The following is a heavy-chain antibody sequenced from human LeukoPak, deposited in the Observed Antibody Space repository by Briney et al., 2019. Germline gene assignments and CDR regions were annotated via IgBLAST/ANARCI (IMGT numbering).Heavy chain of an antibody. CDR1: GFHFIDYA. CDR2: ISSSGSTI. J-gene: IGHJ4*02. V-gene: IGHV3-48*03. CDR3: ARVDTAMGHFDY. D-gene: IGHD5-18*01. Sequence: GGSLRLSCAASGFHFIDYAMNWVRQAPGKGLEWVSYISSSGSTIYYADSVKGRFTISRDNAKNSLYLQMNSLRAEDTAVYYCARVDTAMGHFDYWGQGTLVTVSS.